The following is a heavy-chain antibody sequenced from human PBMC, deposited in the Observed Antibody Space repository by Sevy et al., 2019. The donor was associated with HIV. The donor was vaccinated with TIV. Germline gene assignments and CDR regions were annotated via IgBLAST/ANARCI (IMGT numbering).Heavy chain of an antibody. CDR1: GYTFTSYY. J-gene: IGHJ6*02. CDR3: ASANTMVRGVRGYYYDGMDV. D-gene: IGHD3-10*01. CDR2: INPSGGSR. Sequence: ASVKVSCKESGYTFTSYYMHWVRQAPGQGLEWMGIINPSGGSRSYAQKFQGRVTMTRDTSTSTVYMELSSLRSEDTAVYYCASANTMVRGVRGYYYDGMDVWGQGTTVTVSS. V-gene: IGHV1-46*01.